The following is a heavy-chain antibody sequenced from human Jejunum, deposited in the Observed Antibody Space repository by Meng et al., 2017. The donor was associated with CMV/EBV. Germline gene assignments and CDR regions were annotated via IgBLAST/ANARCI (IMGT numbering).Heavy chain of an antibody. V-gene: IGHV3-7*04. CDR2: IKQDASET. Sequence: CGVSGFILTTCAMRWVRQAPGKGLEWVATIKQDASETFYVDSVKGRFTISRDNAKNSLYLQMNSLRAEDTAVYYCSGGLGWYFDYWGQGTLVTVSS. J-gene: IGHJ4*02. CDR3: SGGLGWYFDY. D-gene: IGHD3-16*01. CDR1: GFILTTCA.